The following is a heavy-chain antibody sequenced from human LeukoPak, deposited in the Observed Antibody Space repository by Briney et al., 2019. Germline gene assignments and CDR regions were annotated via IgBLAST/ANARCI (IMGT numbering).Heavy chain of an antibody. CDR3: ARDNPSSERHYYGSGSSNWFDP. D-gene: IGHD3-10*01. Sequence: GASVKVSCKASGYTFTGYYMHWVRQAHGQGLEWMGWINPNSGGTNYAQKFQGRVTMTRDTSISTAYMELSRLRSDDTAVYYCARDNPSSERHYYGSGSSNWFDPWGQGTLVTVSS. CDR2: INPNSGGT. V-gene: IGHV1-2*02. J-gene: IGHJ5*02. CDR1: GYTFTGYY.